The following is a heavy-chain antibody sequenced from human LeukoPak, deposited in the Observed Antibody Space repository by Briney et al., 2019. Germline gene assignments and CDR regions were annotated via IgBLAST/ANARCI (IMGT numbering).Heavy chain of an antibody. CDR3: AKVTYYYDSSGYRDDAFDI. J-gene: IGHJ3*02. CDR1: GFTFSSYA. CDR2: ISGSGGST. V-gene: IGHV3-23*01. Sequence: GGSLRLSCAASGFTFSSYAMSWVRQAPGKGQEWVSAISGSGGSTYYADSVKGRFTISRDNSKNTLYLQMNSLRAEDTAVYYCAKVTYYYDSSGYRDDAFDIWGQGTMVTVSS. D-gene: IGHD3-22*01.